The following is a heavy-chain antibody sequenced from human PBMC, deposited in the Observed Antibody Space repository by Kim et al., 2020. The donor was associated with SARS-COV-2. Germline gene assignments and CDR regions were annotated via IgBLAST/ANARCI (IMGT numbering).Heavy chain of an antibody. V-gene: IGHV3-30*01. D-gene: IGHD3-22*01. J-gene: IGHJ4*02. CDR3: ARGDYYYDSSGYDFDY. Sequence: VKGRFTISRDNSKNTLYLQMNSLRAEDTAVYYCARGDYYYDSSGYDFDYWGQGTLVTVSS.